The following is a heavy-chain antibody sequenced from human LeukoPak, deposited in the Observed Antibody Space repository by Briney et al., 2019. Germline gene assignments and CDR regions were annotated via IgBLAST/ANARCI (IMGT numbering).Heavy chain of an antibody. V-gene: IGHV3-23*01. D-gene: IGHD3-16*02. CDR3: AKGSRNDYVWGSYRPLFHFDY. CDR2: LSGSGGSK. J-gene: IGHJ4*02. Sequence: GGSLRLSCAASGLTFSRYAMSWVRQPPGKGLEWVSALSGSGGSKYYADSVKGRFTISRDNSKNTLYLQMNSLRAEDTAVYYCAKGSRNDYVWGSYRPLFHFDYWGQGTLVTVSS. CDR1: GLTFSRYA.